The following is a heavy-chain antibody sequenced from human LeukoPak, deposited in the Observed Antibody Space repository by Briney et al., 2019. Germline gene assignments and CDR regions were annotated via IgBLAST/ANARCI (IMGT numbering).Heavy chain of an antibody. J-gene: IGHJ3*02. CDR2: IYTSGST. V-gene: IGHV4-4*09. CDR1: GSISGYY. D-gene: IGHD2-2*01. CDR3: ARPKCTRASCLTKNAFDI. Sequence: PSETLPLTCTVPGSISGYYWSWIRQPPGKGLEWIGYIYTSGSTNYNPSLESRVTISVDTSKNQFSLDLSSVTAADTAVYYCARPKCTRASCLTKNAFDIWGQGTMVTVSS.